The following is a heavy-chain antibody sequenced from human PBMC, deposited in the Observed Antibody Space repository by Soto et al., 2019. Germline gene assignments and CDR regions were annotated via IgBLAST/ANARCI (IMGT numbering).Heavy chain of an antibody. D-gene: IGHD3-9*01. CDR3: AKPSENYDILTGPLDY. J-gene: IGHJ4*02. Sequence: QVQLVESGGGVVQPGRSLRLSCAASGFTFSSYGMHWVRQAPGKGLEWVAVISYDGSNKYYADSVKGRFTISRDNSKNTLYLQMNSLRAEDTAVYYCAKPSENYDILTGPLDYWGQGTLVTLSS. CDR2: ISYDGSNK. V-gene: IGHV3-30*18. CDR1: GFTFSSYG.